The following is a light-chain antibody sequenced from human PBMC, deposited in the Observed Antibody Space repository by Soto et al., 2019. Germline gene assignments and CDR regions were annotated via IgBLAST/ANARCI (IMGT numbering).Light chain of an antibody. CDR3: HQRSNWPLT. CDR1: HTVGYS. J-gene: IGKJ4*01. Sequence: EIMMTQSPATLSLSPGEGATLSCRASHTVGYSLAWYQQKPGQAPRLLIYGASTRVTGIPARFSGSGSQTEFTLTISSLQSEDFVVYYCHQRSNWPLTFGGGTKLEIK. V-gene: IGKV3-15*01. CDR2: GAS.